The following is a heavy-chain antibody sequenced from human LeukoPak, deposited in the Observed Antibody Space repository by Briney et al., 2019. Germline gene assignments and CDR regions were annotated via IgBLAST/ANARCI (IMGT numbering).Heavy chain of an antibody. Sequence: GGSLRLSCAASGFTFSSYEMNWVRQAPGKGLEWVSYISSSGSTIYYADSVKGRFTISRDNAKNSLYLQMNSLRAEDTAVYYCVTVAGATKGHYFDYWGQRTLVTVSS. CDR3: VTVAGATKGHYFDY. V-gene: IGHV3-48*03. J-gene: IGHJ4*02. CDR1: GFTFSSYE. D-gene: IGHD1-26*01. CDR2: ISSSGSTI.